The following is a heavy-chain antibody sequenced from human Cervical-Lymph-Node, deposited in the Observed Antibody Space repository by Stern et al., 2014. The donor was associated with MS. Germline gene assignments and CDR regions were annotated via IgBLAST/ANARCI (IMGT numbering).Heavy chain of an antibody. D-gene: IGHD6-13*01. CDR3: AREQGRYSSLHVPDY. CDR1: GYTFTSYG. J-gene: IGHJ4*02. CDR2: RSAYNGNT. Sequence: VQLVESGAEVKKPGASVKVSCKASGYTFTSYGISWVRQAPGQGLEWMGWRSAYNGNTNYAQKLQGRVTMTTDTSTSTAYMELRSLRSDDTAVYYCAREQGRYSSLHVPDYWGQGTLVTVSS. V-gene: IGHV1-18*04.